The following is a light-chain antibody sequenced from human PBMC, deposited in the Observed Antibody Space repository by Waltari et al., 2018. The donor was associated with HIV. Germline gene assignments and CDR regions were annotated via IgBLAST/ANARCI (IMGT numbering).Light chain of an antibody. CDR2: QDN. Sequence: SYELTQPPSVSVSPGQTASITCSGDKLGDRYTCWYQQKPGQSPVLVIYQDNKRPSGIPERFSGSNSGNTATLTISGTQAMGEADYYCQAWDSSTAVFGGGTKLTVL. CDR3: QAWDSSTAV. CDR1: KLGDRY. V-gene: IGLV3-1*01. J-gene: IGLJ2*01.